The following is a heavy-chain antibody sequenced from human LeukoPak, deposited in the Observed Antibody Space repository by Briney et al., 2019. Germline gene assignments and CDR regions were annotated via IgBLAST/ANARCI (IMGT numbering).Heavy chain of an antibody. CDR1: GGSFSGYY. CDR3: ASKSYYYGSGIYY. V-gene: IGHV4-34*01. J-gene: IGHJ4*02. Sequence: SETLSLTCAVYGGSFSGYYWSWIRQPPGKGLEWIGEINHSGSTNYNPSLKSRVTISVDTPKNQFSLKLSSVTAADTAVYYCASKSYYYGSGIYYWGQGNLVTVSS. CDR2: INHSGST. D-gene: IGHD3-10*01.